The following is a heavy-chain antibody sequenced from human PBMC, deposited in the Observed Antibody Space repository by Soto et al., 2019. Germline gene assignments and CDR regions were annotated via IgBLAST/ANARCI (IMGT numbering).Heavy chain of an antibody. CDR2: IYYSGRT. V-gene: IGHV4-59*01. Sequence: SETLSLTCTVSGGSTSSYYWSWIRQPPGKGLEWIGYIYYSGRTNYNPSLKSRVTISVDTSKNQFSLKLSSVTAADTAVYYCARGYCSSTSCYIWDNWFDPWGQGTLVTVS. D-gene: IGHD2-2*02. CDR3: ARGYCSSTSCYIWDNWFDP. J-gene: IGHJ5*02. CDR1: GGSTSSYY.